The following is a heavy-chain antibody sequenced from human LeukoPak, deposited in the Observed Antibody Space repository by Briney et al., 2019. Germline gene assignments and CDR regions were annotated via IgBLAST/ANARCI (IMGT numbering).Heavy chain of an antibody. CDR2: INWNGGRT. J-gene: IGHJ4*02. V-gene: IGHV3-20*04. CDR1: GFTFDDYG. D-gene: IGHD2-15*01. CDR3: ARECSGGSCYIVY. Sequence: PGGSLRLSCAASGFTFDDYGMSWVRHAPGKGLEWGSGINWNGGRTVYADSVKGRFTISRDNAKNSLYLQMNSLRAEDTALYYCARECSGGSCYIVYWGQGTLVTVSS.